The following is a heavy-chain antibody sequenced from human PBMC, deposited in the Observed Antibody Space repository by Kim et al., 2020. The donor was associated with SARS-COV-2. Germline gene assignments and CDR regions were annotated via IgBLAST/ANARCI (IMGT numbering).Heavy chain of an antibody. D-gene: IGHD3-16*01. CDR3: AKSRGGGFWGYPRDV. Sequence: GGSLRLSCVTSGFIFNDHAMHWVRQAPGKGLEWVSGISWNSGSLGHVDSVKGRFTISRDNAKNSLYLQMNSLRPEDTALYYCAKSRGGGFWGYPRDVWG. V-gene: IGHV3-9*01. CDR1: GFIFNDHA. J-gene: IGHJ6*01. CDR2: ISWNSGSL.